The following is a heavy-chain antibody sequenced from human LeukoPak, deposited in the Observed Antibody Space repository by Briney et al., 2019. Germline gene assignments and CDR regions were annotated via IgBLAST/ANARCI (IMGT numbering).Heavy chain of an antibody. CDR3: AKDGGYCSSTSCHYFYYYYYGMDV. D-gene: IGHD2-2*01. Sequence: GGSLRLSCEASGFTFSSYGMHWVRQAPGKGLEWVAVISYDGSNKYYADSVKGRFTISRDNSKNTLYLQMNSLRAEDTAVYYCAKDGGYCSSTSCHYFYYYYYGMDVWGQGTTVTVSS. V-gene: IGHV3-30*18. CDR2: ISYDGSNK. CDR1: GFTFSSYG. J-gene: IGHJ6*02.